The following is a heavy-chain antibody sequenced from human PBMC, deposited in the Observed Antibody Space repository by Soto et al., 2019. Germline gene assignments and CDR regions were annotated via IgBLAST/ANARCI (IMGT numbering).Heavy chain of an antibody. CDR2: INHSGST. Sequence: QVQLHQWGAGLLKPSETLSLTCAVYGGSFSGYYWSWSRQPPGKGLEWIGEINHSGSTNYNPSLKSRVTISVDTSKNQFSLKLSSVTAADTAVYYCARGSKAVAGRKGRWFDPWGQGTLVTVSS. CDR1: GGSFSGYY. J-gene: IGHJ5*02. V-gene: IGHV4-34*01. CDR3: ARGSKAVAGRKGRWFDP. D-gene: IGHD6-19*01.